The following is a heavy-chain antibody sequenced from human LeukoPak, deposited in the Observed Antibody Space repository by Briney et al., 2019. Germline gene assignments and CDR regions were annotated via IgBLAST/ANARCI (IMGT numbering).Heavy chain of an antibody. CDR2: IYHRGST. J-gene: IGHJ4*02. D-gene: IGHD5-12*01. Sequence: SETLSLTCAVSGGSISSYYWSWIRQPPGKGLEWIGYIYHRGSTNYNSSLKSRVSISVDTSKNQFYLKLTSVTAADTAVYYCARLDSGYGKYYFDYWGQGTLVTVSS. CDR3: ARLDSGYGKYYFDY. V-gene: IGHV4-59*08. CDR1: GGSISSYY.